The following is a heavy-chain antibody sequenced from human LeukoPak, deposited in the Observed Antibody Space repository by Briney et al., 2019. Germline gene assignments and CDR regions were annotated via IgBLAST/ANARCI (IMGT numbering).Heavy chain of an antibody. V-gene: IGHV5-51*01. CDR2: IYPGDSDT. CDR1: GYSFTSYW. J-gene: IGHJ1*01. Sequence: GESLKISCKGSGYSFTSYWIGWVRQMPGKGLEWMGIIYPGDSDTRYSPSFQGQVTISADKSISTAYLQWSSLKASDTAMYYCARREVVPGKLQGTYFQHWGQGTLVTVSS. D-gene: IGHD2-2*01. CDR3: ARREVVPGKLQGTYFQH.